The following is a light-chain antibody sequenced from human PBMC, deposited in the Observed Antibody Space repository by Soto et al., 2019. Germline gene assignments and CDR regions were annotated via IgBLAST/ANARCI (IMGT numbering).Light chain of an antibody. CDR3: QQSYSSPLT. CDR1: QSISIY. J-gene: IGKJ4*01. CDR2: TAS. Sequence: DIQMTQSPSSLSASVGDRVTITCRASQSISIYLNWYQQKPGKAPKVLIYTASTLQSGVPSRFSGSGSGTDFTLTISSLHPEDFATYLCQQSYSSPLTFGGGTKVEIK. V-gene: IGKV1-39*01.